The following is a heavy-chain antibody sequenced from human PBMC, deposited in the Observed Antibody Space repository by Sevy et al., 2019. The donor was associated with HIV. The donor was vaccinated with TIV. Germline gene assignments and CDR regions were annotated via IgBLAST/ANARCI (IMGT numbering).Heavy chain of an antibody. J-gene: IGHJ4*02. D-gene: IGHD1-26*01. V-gene: IGHV3-53*01. Sequence: GGSLRLSCAASGFTVSSNYMSWVRQAPGKGLEWVSVIYSGGSTYYADSVKGRFTISRDNSKNTLYLQMNSLRAEDTAVYYCAIDRVVGATSYFDYWGQGTLVTVSS. CDR1: GFTVSSNY. CDR3: AIDRVVGATSYFDY. CDR2: IYSGGST.